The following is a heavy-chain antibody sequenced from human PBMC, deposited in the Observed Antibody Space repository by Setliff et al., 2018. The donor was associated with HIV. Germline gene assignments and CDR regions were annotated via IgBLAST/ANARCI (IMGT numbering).Heavy chain of an antibody. D-gene: IGHD3-3*01. Sequence: SETLSRTCTVSGGSISSGSYYWSWIRQPAGKGLEWIGHIYTSGSTNYNPSLKSRVTISVDTSKNQFSLKLSSVTAADTAVYYCATWRVYYYYMDVWGKGTTVTVSS. V-gene: IGHV4-61*09. CDR3: ATWRVYYYYMDV. CDR2: IYTSGST. J-gene: IGHJ6*03. CDR1: GGSISSGSYY.